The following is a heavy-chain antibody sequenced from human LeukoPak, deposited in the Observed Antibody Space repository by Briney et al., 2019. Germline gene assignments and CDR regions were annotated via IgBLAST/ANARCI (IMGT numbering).Heavy chain of an antibody. CDR1: GYTFTGYY. Sequence: GASVKVSCKASGYTFTGYYMHWVRQAPGQGLEWMGWINPNSGGTNYAQKFQGRVTMTRDTSISTAYMELSRLRSDDTAVYYCARVRRGIAVAGPLRDNRFDPWGQGTLVTVSS. CDR3: ARVRRGIAVAGPLRDNRFDP. CDR2: INPNSGGT. J-gene: IGHJ5*02. D-gene: IGHD6-19*01. V-gene: IGHV1-2*02.